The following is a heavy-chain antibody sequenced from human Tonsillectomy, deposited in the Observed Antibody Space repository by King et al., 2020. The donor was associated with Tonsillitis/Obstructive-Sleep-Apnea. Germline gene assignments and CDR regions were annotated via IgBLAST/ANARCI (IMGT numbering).Heavy chain of an antibody. V-gene: IGHV3-11*05. CDR3: ARWGAAFDY. D-gene: IGHD3-16*01. Sequence: VQLVESGGGLVKPGGSLRLSCVGSGFTFSDYYMSWVRQAPGKGLEWVSYITGNSVYTNYGDSMRGRITISRDNGKNTLFLDMDSLRAEDTAVYYCARWGAAFDYWGQGTPVTVSS. CDR1: GFTFSDYY. J-gene: IGHJ4*02. CDR2: ITGNSVYT.